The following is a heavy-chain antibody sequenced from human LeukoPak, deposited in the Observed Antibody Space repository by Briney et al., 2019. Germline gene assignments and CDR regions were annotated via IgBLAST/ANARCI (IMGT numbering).Heavy chain of an antibody. CDR1: GYTFTSYG. D-gene: IGHD2-2*01. Sequence: ASVKVSCKASGYTFTSYGISWVRQAPGQGLERMGWISAYNGNTNYAQKLQGRVTMTTDTSTSTAYMELRSLRSDDTAVYYCARLYCSSTSCLKDAFDIWGQGTMVTVSS. V-gene: IGHV1-18*01. J-gene: IGHJ3*02. CDR3: ARLYCSSTSCLKDAFDI. CDR2: ISAYNGNT.